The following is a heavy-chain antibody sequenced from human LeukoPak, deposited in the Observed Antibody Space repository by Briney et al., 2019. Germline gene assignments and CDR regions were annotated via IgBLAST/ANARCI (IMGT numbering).Heavy chain of an antibody. V-gene: IGHV1-69*13. J-gene: IGHJ6*04. CDR1: GGTFSSYA. CDR3: ARDRVWFGELHYYYYGMDV. CDR2: IIPIFGTA. Sequence: SSVTVSCKASGGTFSSYAISWVRQAPGQGLEWMGGIIPIFGTANYAQKFQGRVTITADESTSTAYMELSSLRSEDTAVYYCARDRVWFGELHYYYYGMDVWGKGTTVTVSS. D-gene: IGHD3-10*01.